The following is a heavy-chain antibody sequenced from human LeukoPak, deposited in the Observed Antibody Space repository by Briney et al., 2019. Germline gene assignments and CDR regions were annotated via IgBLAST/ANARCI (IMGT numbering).Heavy chain of an antibody. J-gene: IGHJ3*02. D-gene: IGHD5-18*01. CDR3: ARGEYSYGSFDI. V-gene: IGHV1-46*01. CDR1: GYTFTSYY. Sequence: ASVEVSCTASGYTFTSYYMHWVRQAPGQGLEWMGIINPSGDSTSYAQKFQGRVTMTRDTSTSTVYMELSSLRSEDTAFYYCARGEYSYGSFDIWGQGTMVTVSS. CDR2: INPSGDST.